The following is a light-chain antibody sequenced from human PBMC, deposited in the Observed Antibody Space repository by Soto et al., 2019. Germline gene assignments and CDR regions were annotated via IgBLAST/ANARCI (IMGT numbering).Light chain of an antibody. CDR2: GAS. CDR1: QSVSSSY. CDR3: HHYGSSRT. V-gene: IGKV3-20*01. Sequence: EIVLTQSPGTLSLSPGERATLSCRASQSVSSSYLVWYQQKPGQAPRLLIYGASSRATGIPDRFSGSGSGTDFTLTISRLEPEDFAVYYCHHYGSSRTFGQGTKVEI. J-gene: IGKJ1*01.